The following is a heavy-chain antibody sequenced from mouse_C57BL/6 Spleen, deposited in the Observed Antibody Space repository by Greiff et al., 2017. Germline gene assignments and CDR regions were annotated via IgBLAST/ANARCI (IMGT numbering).Heavy chain of an antibody. D-gene: IGHD2-3*01. V-gene: IGHV1-78*01. CDR1: GYTFTDHT. CDR3: ARDDYDGYYAAY. CDR2: IYPRDGST. J-gene: IGHJ3*01. Sequence: VKLMESDAELVKPGASVKISCKVSGYTFTDHTIHWMKQRPEQGLEWIGYIYPRDGSTKYNEKFKGKATLTADKSSSTAYMQLNSLTSEDSAVYFCARDDYDGYYAAYWGQGTLVTVSA.